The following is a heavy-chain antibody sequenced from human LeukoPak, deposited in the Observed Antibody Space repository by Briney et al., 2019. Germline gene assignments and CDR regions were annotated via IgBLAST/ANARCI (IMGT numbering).Heavy chain of an antibody. Sequence: GGSLRLSCAASGFTFSSYAMSWVRQAPWKGLEWVSAISGSGGSTYYADSVKGRFTISRDNSKNTLYLQMNSLRAEDTAVYYCAKSIFSVAGQKYFDYWGQGTLVTVSS. CDR3: AKSIFSVAGQKYFDY. J-gene: IGHJ4*02. CDR1: GFTFSSYA. CDR2: ISGSGGST. V-gene: IGHV3-23*01. D-gene: IGHD6-19*01.